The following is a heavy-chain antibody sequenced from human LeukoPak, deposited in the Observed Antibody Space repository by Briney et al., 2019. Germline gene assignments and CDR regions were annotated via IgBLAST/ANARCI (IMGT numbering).Heavy chain of an antibody. Sequence: SQTLSLTCAISGDSVSSNSVAWNWIRQYPSSGLEWLGRTYYRSKWYNDYAVSVKSRITINPDTSKNQFSLQLNSVTPEDTAVYYCARGVTAVFDFWGQGTLVTVSS. J-gene: IGHJ4*02. D-gene: IGHD1-14*01. V-gene: IGHV6-1*01. CDR1: GDSVSSNSVA. CDR3: ARGVTAVFDF. CDR2: TYYRSKWYN.